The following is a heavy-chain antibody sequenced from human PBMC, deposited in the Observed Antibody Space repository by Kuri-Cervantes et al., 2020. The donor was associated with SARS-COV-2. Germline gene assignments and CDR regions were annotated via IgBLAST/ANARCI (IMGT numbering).Heavy chain of an antibody. Sequence: GESLKISCAASGFTFSSYSMNWVRQAPGKGLEWVSSISSSSSYIYYADSVKGRFTISRDNAKNSLYLQMNSLRAEDTAVYYCAKDRIDIGYYYYYYGMDVWGQGTTVTGYS. D-gene: IGHD2-15*01. CDR3: AKDRIDIGYYYYYYGMDV. CDR1: GFTFSSYS. V-gene: IGHV3-21*04. J-gene: IGHJ6*02. CDR2: ISSSSSYI.